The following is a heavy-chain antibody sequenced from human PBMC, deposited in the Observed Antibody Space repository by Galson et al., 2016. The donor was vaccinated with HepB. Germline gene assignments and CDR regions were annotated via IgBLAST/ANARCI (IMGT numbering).Heavy chain of an antibody. CDR2: IYSGGNR. D-gene: IGHD1-26*01. CDR3: ARPSSGIHNY. J-gene: IGHJ4*02. CDR1: GFTVSNNY. V-gene: IGHV3-53*01. Sequence: SLRLSCAVSGFTVSNNYMAWVRQAPGKGLELVSLIYSGGNRYYADSVKGRFTISRDNSNNTLYLQMDSLRAEDTAVYYCARPSSGIHNYWGQGTLVTVSS.